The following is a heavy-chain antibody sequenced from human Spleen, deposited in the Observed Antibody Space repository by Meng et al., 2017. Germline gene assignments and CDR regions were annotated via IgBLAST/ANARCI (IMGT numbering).Heavy chain of an antibody. CDR2: INHSGST. CDR1: GGSFSDYY. Sequence: QVSSQQWGAGLWKACGTPSPCCVVYGGSFSDYYWSWIRQPPGKGLEWIGEINHSGSTNYNPSLESRATISVDTSQNNLSLKLSSVTAADSAVYYCARGPTTMAHDFDYWGQGTLVTVSS. CDR3: ARGPTTMAHDFDY. V-gene: IGHV4-34*01. J-gene: IGHJ4*02. D-gene: IGHD4-11*01.